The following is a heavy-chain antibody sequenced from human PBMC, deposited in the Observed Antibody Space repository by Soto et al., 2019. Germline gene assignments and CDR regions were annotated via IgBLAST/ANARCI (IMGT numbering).Heavy chain of an antibody. D-gene: IGHD3-10*01. J-gene: IGHJ6*02. Sequence: GGSLRLSCAASGFTFSSYAMHWVRQAPGKGLEWVAVISYDGSNKYYADSVKGRFTISRDNSKNTLYLQMNSLRAEDTAVYYCARDSRDPLRYYYYGMDVWGRGTTVTVSS. CDR2: ISYDGSNK. V-gene: IGHV3-30-3*01. CDR3: ARDSRDPLRYYYYGMDV. CDR1: GFTFSSYA.